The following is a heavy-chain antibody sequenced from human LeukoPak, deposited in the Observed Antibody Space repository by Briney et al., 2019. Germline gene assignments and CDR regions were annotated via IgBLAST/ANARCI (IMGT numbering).Heavy chain of an antibody. D-gene: IGHD3-16*01. CDR3: ARGLRGFGDYYYYMDV. Sequence: SVKVSCKASGGTFSSYAISWVRQAPGQGLEWMGGIIPIFGTANYAQKFQGRVTITTDESTSTAYMELSSLRSEDTTVYYCARGLRGFGDYYYYMDVWGKGTTVTVSS. CDR2: IIPIFGTA. V-gene: IGHV1-69*05. J-gene: IGHJ6*03. CDR1: GGTFSSYA.